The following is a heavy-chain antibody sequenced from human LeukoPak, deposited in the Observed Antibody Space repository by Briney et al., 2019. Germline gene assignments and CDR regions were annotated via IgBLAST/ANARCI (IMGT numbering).Heavy chain of an antibody. D-gene: IGHD1-26*01. CDR2: INSDGSTT. CDR3: ARRSSGSPPYYFDY. J-gene: IGHJ4*02. V-gene: IGHV3-74*01. Sequence: GSLVLSCAASGFTFSSYWMHWVRQAPGKGLVWVSRINSDGSTTNYADSVKGRFTISRDNAKNTLDLQMNSLRAEDTAVYYCARRSSGSPPYYFDYWGQGTLVTVSS. CDR1: GFTFSSYW.